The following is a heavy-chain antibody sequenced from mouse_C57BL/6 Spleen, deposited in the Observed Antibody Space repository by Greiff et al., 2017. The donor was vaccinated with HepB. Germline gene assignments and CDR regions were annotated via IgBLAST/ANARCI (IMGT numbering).Heavy chain of an antibody. CDR1: GYSITSGYD. CDR3: ATTTYYYAMDY. CDR2: ISYSGST. J-gene: IGHJ4*01. D-gene: IGHD1-1*01. Sequence: EVQLQESGPGMVKPSQSLSLTCTVTGYSITSGYDWHWIRHFPGNKLEWMGYISYSGSTNYNPSLKSRISITHDTSTNHFFLKLNSVTTEDTATYYCATTTYYYAMDYWGQGTSVTVSS. V-gene: IGHV3-1*01.